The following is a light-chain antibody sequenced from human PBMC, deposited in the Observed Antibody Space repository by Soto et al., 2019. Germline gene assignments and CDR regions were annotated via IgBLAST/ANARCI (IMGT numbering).Light chain of an antibody. CDR3: QQYHVYPLT. Sequence: DIQMTQSPSTLSASVGDRVTITCRASQSISSSLLAWYQQKAGKAPKVLIYKASSLESGVPSRFSGSGSGTEFTLTISSLRPDDFATYYCQQYHVYPLTFGGGTKVEIK. V-gene: IGKV1-5*03. CDR2: KAS. J-gene: IGKJ4*01. CDR1: QSISSSL.